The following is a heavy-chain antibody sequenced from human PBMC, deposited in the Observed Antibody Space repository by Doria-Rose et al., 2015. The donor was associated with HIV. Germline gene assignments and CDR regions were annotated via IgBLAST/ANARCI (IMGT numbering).Heavy chain of an antibody. CDR2: IFSDDER. CDR3: ARIKSSRWYHKYSFDF. Sequence: QITLKESGPVLVKPTETLTLTCTVSGVSLSSPGMGVSWIRQPPGKALEWLANIFSDDERSYKTSLKSRLTISMGTSKRQVVLTMTDMDPVDTATYYCARIKSSRWYHKYSFDFWGQGALVIVSA. CDR1: GVSLSSPGMG. D-gene: IGHD6-13*01. J-gene: IGHJ4*02. V-gene: IGHV2-26*01.